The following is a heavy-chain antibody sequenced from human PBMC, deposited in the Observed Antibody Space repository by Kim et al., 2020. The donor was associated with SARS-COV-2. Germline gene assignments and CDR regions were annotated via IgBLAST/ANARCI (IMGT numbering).Heavy chain of an antibody. CDR3: ARRVYYGSGTYKNYFDP. CDR1: GDSISNFHYY. J-gene: IGHJ5*02. D-gene: IGHD3-10*01. Sequence: SETLSLTFAVSGDSISNFHYYWGWIRQPPGKGLEWIGSMYFSGNSYYNPSLKSRVTISVDTSKNQFSLKLNSVTATDTAIYYCARRVYYGSGTYKNYFDPWGQGTLVTVSS. V-gene: IGHV4-39*01. CDR2: MYFSGNS.